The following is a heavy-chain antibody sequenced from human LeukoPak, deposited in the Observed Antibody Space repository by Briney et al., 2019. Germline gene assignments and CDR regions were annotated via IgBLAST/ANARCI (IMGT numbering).Heavy chain of an antibody. CDR1: GFTFSSYA. CDR3: ARDGVYSGSPSYYYYYYAMDV. J-gene: IGHJ6*02. V-gene: IGHV3-30-3*01. D-gene: IGHD1-26*01. CDR2: VPYDGSNQ. Sequence: PGGSLRLSCAASGFTFSSYAMHWVRPAPGKGLEWVSVVPYDGSNQHFAGSVKGRFTVSRDNSKNIMFLQMNSLRPEDTAVYYCARDGVYSGSPSYYYYYYAMDVWGQGTTVTVAS.